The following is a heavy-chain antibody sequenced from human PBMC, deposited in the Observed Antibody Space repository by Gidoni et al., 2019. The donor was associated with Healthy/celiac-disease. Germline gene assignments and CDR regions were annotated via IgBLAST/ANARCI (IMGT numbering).Heavy chain of an antibody. Sequence: QLQLVESGGGVVQPGRSLRLSCAASGFTFISYAMHWVRQAPGKGLEGVAVRSYDGSNKYYADSVKGRFTISRDNSKNTLYLQMNSLRAEDTAVYYCARALEWELQGPFDLWGRGTLVTVSS. CDR1: GFTFISYA. CDR2: RSYDGSNK. J-gene: IGHJ2*01. CDR3: ARALEWELQGPFDL. V-gene: IGHV3-30-3*01. D-gene: IGHD1-26*01.